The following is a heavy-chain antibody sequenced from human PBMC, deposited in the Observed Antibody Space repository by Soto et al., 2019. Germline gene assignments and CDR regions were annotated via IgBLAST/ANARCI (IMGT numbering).Heavy chain of an antibody. V-gene: IGHV3-15*07. CDR3: TTAAVHYYYGMDV. D-gene: IGHD6-13*01. Sequence: GGSLRLSCAAPGFTFSNAWMNWVRQAPGKGLEWVGRIKSKTDGGTTDYAAPVKGRFTISRDDSKNTLYLQMNSLKTEDTSVYYCTTAAVHYYYGMDVWGQGTTVTVSS. CDR1: GFTFSNAW. J-gene: IGHJ6*02. CDR2: IKSKTDGGTT.